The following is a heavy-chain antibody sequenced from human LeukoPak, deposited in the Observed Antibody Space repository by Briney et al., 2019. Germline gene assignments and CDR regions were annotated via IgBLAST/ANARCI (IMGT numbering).Heavy chain of an antibody. V-gene: IGHV1-18*01. CDR2: ISAYNGNT. D-gene: IGHD6-19*01. CDR3: ARDRAAVAGTSDGMDV. CDR1: GYTFTSYG. J-gene: IGHJ6*02. Sequence: ASVKVSCKASGYTFTSYGISWVRQAPGQGLEWMGWISAYNGNTNYAQKLQGRVTMTTDTSTSTAYMELRSLRSDDTAVYYCARDRAAVAGTSDGMDVWGQGTTVTVSS.